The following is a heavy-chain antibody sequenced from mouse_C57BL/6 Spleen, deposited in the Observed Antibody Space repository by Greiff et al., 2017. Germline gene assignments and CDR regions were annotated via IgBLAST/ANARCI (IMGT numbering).Heavy chain of an antibody. Sequence: DVMLVESGGGLVKPGGSLKLSCAASGFTFSSYAMSWVRQTPEKRLEWVATISDGGSYTYYPDNVKGRFTISRDNAKNNLYLQMSHLKSEDTAMYYCARDLQTGYAMDYWGQGTSVTVSS. V-gene: IGHV5-4*01. J-gene: IGHJ4*01. CDR3: ARDLQTGYAMDY. CDR2: ISDGGSYT. D-gene: IGHD4-1*01. CDR1: GFTFSSYA.